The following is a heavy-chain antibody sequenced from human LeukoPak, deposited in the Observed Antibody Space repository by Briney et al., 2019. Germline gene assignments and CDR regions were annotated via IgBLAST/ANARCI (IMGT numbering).Heavy chain of an antibody. Sequence: GGSLRLSCAASGFTFSDYYMRWIRQPPGKGLGWVSYISSSGSTIYYADSVKGRFTISMDNAKHSLYLQMNSLRAEDTAVYYWGSLTAEQLVGYWGQGTLVTVSS. V-gene: IGHV3-11*01. CDR1: GFTFSDYY. CDR2: ISSSGSTI. J-gene: IGHJ4*02. CDR3: GSLTAEQLVGY. D-gene: IGHD6-6*01.